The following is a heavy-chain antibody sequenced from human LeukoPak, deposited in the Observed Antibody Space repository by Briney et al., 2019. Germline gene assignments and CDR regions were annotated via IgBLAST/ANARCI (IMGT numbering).Heavy chain of an antibody. CDR2: IVLGSDNT. V-gene: IGHV1-58*01. CDR3: AAGSDLYGFDL. Sequence: GASVKVSCKASGISFPTSAVQWVRQARGQRLEWMGWIVLGSDNTDYAQKFQQRVTFTRDMSTTTAYMEPSSLRSDDTAVYYCAAGSDLYGFDLWGQGTMVTVSS. J-gene: IGHJ3*01. CDR1: GISFPTSA.